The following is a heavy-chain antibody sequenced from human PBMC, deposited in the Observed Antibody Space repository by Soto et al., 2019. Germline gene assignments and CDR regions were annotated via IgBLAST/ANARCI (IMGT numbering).Heavy chain of an antibody. CDR1: GFTFSSYG. Sequence: VGSLRLSCAASGFTFSSYGMHWVRQAPGKGLEWVAVIWYDGSNKYYADSVKGRFTISRDNSKNTLYLQMNSLRAEDTAVYYCARFYCSSTSCLTYYYYGMDVWGQGTTVTVSS. CDR3: ARFYCSSTSCLTYYYYGMDV. CDR2: IWYDGSNK. D-gene: IGHD2-2*01. J-gene: IGHJ6*02. V-gene: IGHV3-33*01.